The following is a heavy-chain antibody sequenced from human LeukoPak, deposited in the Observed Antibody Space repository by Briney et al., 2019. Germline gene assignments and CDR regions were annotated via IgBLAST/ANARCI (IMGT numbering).Heavy chain of an antibody. J-gene: IGHJ3*02. CDR1: GFTFSTYS. Sequence: GRSLRLSCAASGFTFSTYSMNWVRQAPGKGLEWVSSISSGSSYIFYADSVKGRFTISRDNAKNSLYLQMNSLRAEDTAVYYCARQVGVDDAFDIWGQGTMVTISS. CDR3: ARQVGVDDAFDI. D-gene: IGHD1-26*01. V-gene: IGHV3-21*01. CDR2: ISSGSSYI.